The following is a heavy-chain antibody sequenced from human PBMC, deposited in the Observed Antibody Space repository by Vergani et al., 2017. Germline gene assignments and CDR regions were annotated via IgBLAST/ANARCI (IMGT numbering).Heavy chain of an antibody. J-gene: IGHJ4*02. V-gene: IGHV3-23*04. CDR2: ISGSGGST. CDR1: GFTFDDYA. CDR3: AKDLCLLTWPMTTVTTCGLDY. D-gene: IGHD4-17*01. Sequence: EVQLVESGGGLVQPGRSLRLSCAASGFTFDDYAMSWVRQAPGKGLEWVSAISGSGGSTYYADSVKGRFTISRDNSKNTLYLQMNSLRAEDTAVYYCAKDLCLLTWPMTTVTTCGLDYWGQGTLVTVSS.